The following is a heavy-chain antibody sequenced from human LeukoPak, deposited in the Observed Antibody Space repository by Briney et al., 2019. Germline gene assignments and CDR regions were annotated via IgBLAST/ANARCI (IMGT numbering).Heavy chain of an antibody. J-gene: IGHJ4*02. CDR1: GGSISSGGYY. D-gene: IGHD2-15*01. V-gene: IGHV4-31*03. CDR3: ARDDSTKIDY. CDR2: MYYRGST. Sequence: SETLSLTCTVSGGSISSGGYYWSWIRQHPGKGLEWIAYMYYRGSTYYNPSLQSRVTLSIDTSKNQFSLNLSSVTAADTAVYYRARDDSTKIDYWGQGTLVTVSS.